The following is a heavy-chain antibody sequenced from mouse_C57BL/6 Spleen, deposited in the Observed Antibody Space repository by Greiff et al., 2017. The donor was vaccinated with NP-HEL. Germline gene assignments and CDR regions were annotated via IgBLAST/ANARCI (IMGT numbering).Heavy chain of an antibody. CDR3: ARSGDYGPFDY. CDR1: GYTFTSSG. V-gene: IGHV1-81*01. D-gene: IGHD2-4*01. J-gene: IGHJ2*01. Sequence: VQLQQSGAELARPGASVKLSCKASGYTFTSSGISWVKQRTGQGLEWIGEIYPRSGTTYYNEKFKGKATLTADKSSSTAYMEPRSLTSEDSAVYFCARSGDYGPFDYWGQGTTLTVSS. CDR2: IYPRSGTT.